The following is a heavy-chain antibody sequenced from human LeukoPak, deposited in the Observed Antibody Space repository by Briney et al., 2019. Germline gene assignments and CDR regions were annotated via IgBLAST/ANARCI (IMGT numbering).Heavy chain of an antibody. Sequence: SQTLSLTCTVSGGSISSYYWSWIRQPPGKGLEWIGYIYYSESTKYNPSLKSRVTISVDTSKNQFSLRLSSVTAADTAVYYCARGEYSYGYGNLDYWGQGTLVTVSS. CDR2: IYYSEST. CDR3: ARGEYSYGYGNLDY. CDR1: GGSISSYY. J-gene: IGHJ4*02. V-gene: IGHV4-59*01. D-gene: IGHD5-18*01.